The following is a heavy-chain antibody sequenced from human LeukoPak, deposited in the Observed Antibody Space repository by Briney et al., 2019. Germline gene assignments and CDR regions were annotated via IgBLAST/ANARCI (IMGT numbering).Heavy chain of an antibody. Sequence: AASVKVSCKASGYTFTTYYMNWVRQAPGQGLEWMGIINPSAGSTSYAQKFQGRVTMTRDTSTSTVYMELSSLRSEDTAVYYCVGGGYDFSSGYYPSRWGQGTLVTVSS. D-gene: IGHD3-3*01. CDR3: VGGGYDFSSGYYPSR. V-gene: IGHV1-46*01. CDR2: INPSAGST. J-gene: IGHJ4*02. CDR1: GYTFTTYY.